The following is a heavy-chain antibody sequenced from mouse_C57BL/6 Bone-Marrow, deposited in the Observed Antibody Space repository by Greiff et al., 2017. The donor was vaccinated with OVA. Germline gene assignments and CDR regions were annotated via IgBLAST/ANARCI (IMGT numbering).Heavy chain of an antibody. CDR1: GYTFTSYW. CDR3: ARLGLPFDY. Sequence: QVQLQQPGAELVKPGASVKLSCKASGYTFTSYWMQWVKQRPGQGLEWIGEIDPSDSYTTSNQKFKGKATLTVDTSSSTAYMQLSSLTSEDSAVYYCARLGLPFDYWGQGTTLTVSS. V-gene: IGHV1-50*01. J-gene: IGHJ2*01. D-gene: IGHD2-2*01. CDR2: IDPSDSYT.